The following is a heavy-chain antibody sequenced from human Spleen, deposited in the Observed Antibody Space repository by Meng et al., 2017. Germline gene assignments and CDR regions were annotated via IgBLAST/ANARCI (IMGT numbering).Heavy chain of an antibody. Sequence: GGFLRLSCAASGFTSNSYAMSWVRQAPGKGLEWVSAISGSGGSTYYTDSVKGRFSISRDNSKNTLYLQVNSLRAEDTALYYCAKDNKGTSHKYGMDVWGQGTTVTVSS. CDR3: AKDNKGTSHKYGMDV. D-gene: IGHD1/OR15-1a*01. V-gene: IGHV3-23*01. J-gene: IGHJ6*02. CDR2: ISGSGGST. CDR1: GFTSNSYA.